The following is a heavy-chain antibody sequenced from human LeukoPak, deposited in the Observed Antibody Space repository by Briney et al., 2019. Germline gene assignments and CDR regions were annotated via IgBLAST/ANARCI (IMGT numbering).Heavy chain of an antibody. CDR3: ARSAGLRFLEWLNY. CDR2: ISGSGGST. V-gene: IGHV3-23*01. D-gene: IGHD3-3*01. J-gene: IGHJ4*02. Sequence: GGSLRLSCAASGFTFSSYAMSWVRQAPGKGLEWVSAISGSGGSTYYADSVKGRFTISRDNSKNTLYLQMNSLRAEDTAVYYCARSAGLRFLEWLNYWGQGTLVTVSS. CDR1: GFTFSSYA.